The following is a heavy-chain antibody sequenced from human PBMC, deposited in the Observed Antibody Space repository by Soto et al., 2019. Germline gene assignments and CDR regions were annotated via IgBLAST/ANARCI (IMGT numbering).Heavy chain of an antibody. V-gene: IGHV2-5*01. CDR1: GFSLSTSGVG. CDR2: IYWNDDK. J-gene: IGHJ2*01. D-gene: IGHD2-21*02. Sequence: QITLKESGPTLVKPTQTLTLTCTFSGFSLSTSGVGVGWIRQPPGKALEWLALIYWNDDKRYSPSLKSRLTITKDTSKNQVVLTMTNMDPVDTATYYCAHRRDPTYCGGDCYRYWYFDLWGRGTLVTVSS. CDR3: AHRRDPTYCGGDCYRYWYFDL.